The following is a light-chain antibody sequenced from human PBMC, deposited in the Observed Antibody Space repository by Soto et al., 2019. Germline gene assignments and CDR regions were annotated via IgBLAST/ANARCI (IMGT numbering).Light chain of an antibody. CDR3: QQSYKMPS. CDR2: ATS. CDR1: RNVSIY. Sequence: EIPPTQSPSSLAASVGDRLTLTCRASRNVSIYLNWYQHKPGKGPPLLIHATSNLQIGVPSRFSGSGSGTEFTLTISSLEPEDFGTEYCQQSYKMPSFGQGTRLEIK. J-gene: IGKJ5*01. V-gene: IGKV1-39*01.